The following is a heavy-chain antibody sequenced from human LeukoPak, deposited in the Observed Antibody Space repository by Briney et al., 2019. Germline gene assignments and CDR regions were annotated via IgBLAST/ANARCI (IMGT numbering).Heavy chain of an antibody. Sequence: GGSLRLSCAASGFTFSTYAMSWVRQAPGKGLEWVSFISGRDISTFYADSVKGRFTISRDNSKNTLFLQMSSLRAEDTAVYYCAKSPYRFDALDIWGQGTMVTVSS. CDR2: ISGRDIST. CDR3: AKSPYRFDALDI. V-gene: IGHV3-23*01. D-gene: IGHD3-16*02. CDR1: GFTFSTYA. J-gene: IGHJ3*02.